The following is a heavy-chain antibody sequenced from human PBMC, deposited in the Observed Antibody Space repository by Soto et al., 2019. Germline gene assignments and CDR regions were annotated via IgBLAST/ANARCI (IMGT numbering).Heavy chain of an antibody. CDR3: VKDWVGDSCSDGGCLGN. V-gene: IGHV3-23*01. J-gene: IGHJ4*02. D-gene: IGHD2-15*01. CDR1: GFAFNTYA. Sequence: EVQLLESGGGLVQPGGSLRLSCAASGFAFNTYAMTWVRQAPGKGLEWVSSVASASENTYYADTVKGRFTISKHDSRNPLYIQMNSLRGEDSGIYYCVKDWVGDSCSDGGCLGNLGQGTLVSVFS. CDR2: VASASENT.